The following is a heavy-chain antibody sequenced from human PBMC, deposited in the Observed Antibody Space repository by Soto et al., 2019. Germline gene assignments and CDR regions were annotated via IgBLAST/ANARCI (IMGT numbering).Heavy chain of an antibody. V-gene: IGHV4-31*03. D-gene: IGHD2-21*01. CDR3: ASSDPYYFFDY. Sequence: QVQLQESGPGLVRPSQTLSLTCTVSGGSISGGGHYWGWIRQPPGKGLEWIGVMYYTGDTSYTPSLKSRLSISVDPSMNQFSLELTSVTPADTAVYYCASSDPYYFFDYWGLGTLVTVSS. CDR1: GGSISGGGHY. J-gene: IGHJ4*02. CDR2: MYYTGDT.